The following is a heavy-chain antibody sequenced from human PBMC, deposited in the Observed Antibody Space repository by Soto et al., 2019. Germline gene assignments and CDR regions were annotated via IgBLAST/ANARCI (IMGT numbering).Heavy chain of an antibody. J-gene: IGHJ6*02. V-gene: IGHV1-18*04. Sequence: QVQLVQSGAEVKKPGASVKVSCKASGYTFTSYGISWVRQAPGLGLEWMGWISAYNGNTNDAQTLQGRVTMTKDTSASTAYMELRSLRSDDTAVYYCARVPYCSSTSCPRFYYGMDVWGQGTTVTVSS. CDR2: ISAYNGNT. CDR3: ARVPYCSSTSCPRFYYGMDV. D-gene: IGHD2-2*01. CDR1: GYTFTSYG.